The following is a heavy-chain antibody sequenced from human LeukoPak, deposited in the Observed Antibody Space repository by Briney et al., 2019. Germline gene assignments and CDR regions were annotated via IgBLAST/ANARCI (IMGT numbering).Heavy chain of an antibody. V-gene: IGHV3-23*01. CDR1: GFTFSNYA. D-gene: IGHD3-16*01. CDR2: ISGSDDST. CDR3: TKAKYYHFDY. Sequence: QPGGSLRLSCAASGFTFSNYAMSWVRQAPGKGLEWVSAISGSDDSTYYADSVRGRLTISRDVSKNTLFLQMNSLRAEDTALYYCTKAKYYHFDYWGQGTLVTVSS. J-gene: IGHJ4*02.